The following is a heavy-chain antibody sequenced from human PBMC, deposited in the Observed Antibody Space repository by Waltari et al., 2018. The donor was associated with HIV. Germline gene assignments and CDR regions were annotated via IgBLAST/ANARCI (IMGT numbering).Heavy chain of an antibody. D-gene: IGHD3-10*01. CDR1: AGSISSGGEY. CDR3: ARVSDSYGTVFEY. CDR2: IQHSGST. V-gene: IGHV4-31*03. Sequence: QVQLQESGPGLVKSSQTLSLTCPVSAGSISSGGEYWNWIRQHPGKGLEWIGYIQHSGSTYYNPSLKSRVSISVNTSKNQFSLNLTSVTAADTAVYYCARVSDSYGTVFEYWGQGTLVSVSS. J-gene: IGHJ4*02.